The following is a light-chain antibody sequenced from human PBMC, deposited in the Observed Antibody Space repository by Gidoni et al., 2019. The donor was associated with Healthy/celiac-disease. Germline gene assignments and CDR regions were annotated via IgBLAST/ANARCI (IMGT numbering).Light chain of an antibody. CDR2: DAS. CDR1: QSVSSY. J-gene: IGKJ5*01. CDR3: QQRSNWPPEIT. V-gene: IGKV3-11*01. Sequence: EIVLTQSPATLSLSPGERATLSCRASQSVSSYLAWYQQKPGQAPRLLIYDASNRATGIPAGFSGSGSGTDFTLTISSLEPEDFAVYYCQQRSNWPPEITFGQGTRLEIK.